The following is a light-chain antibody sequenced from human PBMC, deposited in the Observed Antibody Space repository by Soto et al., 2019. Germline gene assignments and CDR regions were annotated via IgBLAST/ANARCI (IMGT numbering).Light chain of an antibody. V-gene: IGKV1-6*01. CDR2: GAF. J-gene: IGKJ1*01. Sequence: AIQMTQSPSSLSVSVGDRVTITCRASQDIRTELGWYQQKPGKAPRLLVYGAFSQQSGVPSRFSGSGSGTDFTLTISSLQPDDFATYYCLQDFKYPRTFGQGTKVEV. CDR1: QDIRTE. CDR3: LQDFKYPRT.